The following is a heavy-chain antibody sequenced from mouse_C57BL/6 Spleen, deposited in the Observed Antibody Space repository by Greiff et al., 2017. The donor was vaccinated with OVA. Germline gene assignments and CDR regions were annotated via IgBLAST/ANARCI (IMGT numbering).Heavy chain of an antibody. Sequence: EVQLQQSGPELVKPGASVKISCKASGYSFTGYYMNWVKQSPEKSLEWIGEINPSTGGTTYNQKFKAKATLTVDKSSSTAYMQLKSLTSEDSAVYYCARRGYSSGYGNWGQGTTLTVSS. CDR1: GYSFTGYY. CDR2: INPSTGGT. V-gene: IGHV1-42*01. CDR3: ARRGYSSGYGN. J-gene: IGHJ2*01. D-gene: IGHD3-2*02.